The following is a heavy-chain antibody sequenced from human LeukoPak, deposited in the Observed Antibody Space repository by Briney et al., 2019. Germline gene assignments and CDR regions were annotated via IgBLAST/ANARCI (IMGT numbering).Heavy chain of an antibody. Sequence: SGPTLVNPTQTLTLTCTFSGFSLSTSGVGVGWIRQPPGKALEWLALIYWDDDRRYSPSLKSRLTITKDTSKNQVVLTMANMDPVDTATYYCAHRSRSSSWYSQYYFDYWGQGTLVTVSS. D-gene: IGHD6-13*01. J-gene: IGHJ4*02. CDR3: AHRSRSSSWYSQYYFDY. CDR2: IYWDDDR. V-gene: IGHV2-5*02. CDR1: GFSLSTSGVG.